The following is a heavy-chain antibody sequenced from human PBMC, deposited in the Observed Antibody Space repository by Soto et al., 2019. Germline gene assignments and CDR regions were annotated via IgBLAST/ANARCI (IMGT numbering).Heavy chain of an antibody. V-gene: IGHV3-23*01. Sequence: EVQLLESGGGLVQPGGSLRLSCAASGFTFSSYAMSWVRQAPGKGLEWVSAISGSGVSTYYADSVKGRFTISRDNSKNTLYLQMNSLRAEDTAVYYCAKACTNGVCYIDYWGQGTLATVSS. D-gene: IGHD2-8*01. CDR1: GFTFSSYA. CDR3: AKACTNGVCYIDY. J-gene: IGHJ4*02. CDR2: ISGSGVST.